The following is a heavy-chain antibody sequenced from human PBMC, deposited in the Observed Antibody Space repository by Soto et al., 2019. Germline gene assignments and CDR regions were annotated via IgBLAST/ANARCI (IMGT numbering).Heavy chain of an antibody. D-gene: IGHD2-15*01. V-gene: IGHV3-33*01. CDR3: ARSGYSAKPRRVAATDFDY. CDR2: IWYDGSNK. Sequence: QVQLVESGGGVVQPGRFLRLSCAASGFTFSSYGMHWVRQAPGKGLEWVAVIWYDGSNKYYADSVKGRFTISRDNSKNTLYLQMNSLRAEDTAVYYCARSGYSAKPRRVAATDFDYWGQGTLVTVSS. J-gene: IGHJ4*02. CDR1: GFTFSSYG.